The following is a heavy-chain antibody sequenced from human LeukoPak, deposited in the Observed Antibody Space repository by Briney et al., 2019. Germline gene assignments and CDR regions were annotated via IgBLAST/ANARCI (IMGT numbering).Heavy chain of an antibody. CDR3: ARGVEEGVDY. Sequence: ASVKVSCKASGGTFSSYAISWVRQAPGQGLEWMGRIIPILGIANYAQKFQGRVTMTRDTAISTAYMELSSLSSEDTAVYYCARGVEEGVDYWGQGTPVTVSS. V-gene: IGHV1-69*04. CDR1: GGTFSSYA. J-gene: IGHJ4*02. CDR2: IIPILGIA. D-gene: IGHD3-3*01.